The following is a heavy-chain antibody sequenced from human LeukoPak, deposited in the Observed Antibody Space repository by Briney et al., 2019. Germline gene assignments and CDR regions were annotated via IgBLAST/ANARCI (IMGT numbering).Heavy chain of an antibody. J-gene: IGHJ4*02. CDR1: GFTFTSYY. V-gene: IGHV1-46*01. Sequence: PGGSLRLSCAASGFTFTSYYMHWVRQAPGQGLEWMGIINPSGGSTSYAQKFQGRVTMTRDTSTSTVYMELSSLRSEDTAVYYCAGDLTISLPGYWGQGTLVTVSS. CDR2: INPSGGST. CDR3: AGDLTISLPGY. D-gene: IGHD3-3*01.